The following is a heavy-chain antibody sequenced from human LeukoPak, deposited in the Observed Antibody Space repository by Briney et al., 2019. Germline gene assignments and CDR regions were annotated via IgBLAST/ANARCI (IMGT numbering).Heavy chain of an antibody. J-gene: IGHJ6*02. CDR2: INHSGST. Sequence: SETLSLTCAVYGGSFSGYYWSWIRQPPGKGLEWIGEINHSGSTNYNPSLKGRVTISVDTSKNQFSLKLSSVTAADTAVYYCARVGVVHYGMDVWGQGTTVTVSS. D-gene: IGHD3-10*01. V-gene: IGHV4-34*01. CDR1: GGSFSGYY. CDR3: ARVGVVHYGMDV.